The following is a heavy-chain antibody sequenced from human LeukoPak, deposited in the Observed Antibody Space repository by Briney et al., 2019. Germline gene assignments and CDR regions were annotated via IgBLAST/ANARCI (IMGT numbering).Heavy chain of an antibody. CDR1: GFTVSSNY. V-gene: IGHV3-53*01. Sequence: QPGGSLRLSCAASGFTVSSNYMSWVRQAPGKGLEWVSVTYSNGRTYYADSVKGRFTISRDISKNTLYLQMNSLRAEDTAVYYCARGRGYDPVVFYFDFWVQGTLVTVSS. CDR3: ARGRGYDPVVFYFDF. CDR2: TYSNGRT. D-gene: IGHD5-12*01. J-gene: IGHJ4*02.